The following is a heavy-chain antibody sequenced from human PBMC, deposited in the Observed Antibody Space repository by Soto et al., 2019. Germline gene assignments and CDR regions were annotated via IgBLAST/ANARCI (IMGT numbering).Heavy chain of an antibody. CDR1: GGSISSSSYY. V-gene: IGHV4-39*07. Sequence: SETLSLTCTVSGGSISSSSYYWGWIRQPPGKGLEWIGSIYYSGSTYYNPSLKSRVTISIDTSKNQFSLKLSSVTAADTAVYYCARGITIFGVVPEYYYMDAWGKGTTVTVSS. J-gene: IGHJ6*03. D-gene: IGHD3-3*01. CDR3: ARGITIFGVVPEYYYMDA. CDR2: IYYSGST.